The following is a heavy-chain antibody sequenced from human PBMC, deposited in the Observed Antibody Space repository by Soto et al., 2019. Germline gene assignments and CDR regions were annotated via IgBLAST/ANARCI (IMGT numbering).Heavy chain of an antibody. CDR1: GFTFSSYL. J-gene: IGHJ5*02. CDR3: ARDGYDFWSGSRNWFDP. Sequence: PGGSLRLSCAASGFTFSSYLMSWVRQAPGKGLEWVANIKQDGSEKYYVDSVQGRFTIFRDNAKNSLYLQMNSLRAEDTAVYYCARDGYDFWSGSRNWFDPWGQGTLVTVS. CDR2: IKQDGSEK. V-gene: IGHV3-7*01. D-gene: IGHD3-3*01.